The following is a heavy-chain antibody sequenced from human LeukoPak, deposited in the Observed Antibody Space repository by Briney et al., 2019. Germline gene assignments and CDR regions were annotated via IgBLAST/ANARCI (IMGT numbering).Heavy chain of an antibody. CDR1: GLYFRNAW. D-gene: IGHD6-19*01. V-gene: IGHV3-15*01. J-gene: IGHJ4*02. CDR3: TTGDRGWQDY. CDR2: IKRNTDTGTT. Sequence: PGGSLRLSCAASGLYFRNAWMRWVRQAPGKGLEWVDHIKRNTDTGTTNYCAPVEGRFSVSRDDSKSTLYLQMNSLKIEDTAVYYCTTGDRGWQDYWGQGTLVTVSS.